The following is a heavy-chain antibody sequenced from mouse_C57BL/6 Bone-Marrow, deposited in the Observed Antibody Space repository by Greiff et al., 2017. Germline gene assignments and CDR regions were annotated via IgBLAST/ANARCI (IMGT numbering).Heavy chain of an antibody. J-gene: IGHJ4*01. CDR3: TRCLYDLYYYAMDY. V-gene: IGHV1-15*01. D-gene: IGHD2-3*01. CDR1: GYTFTDYE. Sequence: QVQLQQSGAELVRPGASVTLSCKASGYTFTDYEMHWVKQTPVHGLEWIGAIDPETGGTAYNQKFKGKAILTADKSSSTAYMEIRSLTSEDSAVYYCTRCLYDLYYYAMDYWGQGTSVTVSS. CDR2: IDPETGGT.